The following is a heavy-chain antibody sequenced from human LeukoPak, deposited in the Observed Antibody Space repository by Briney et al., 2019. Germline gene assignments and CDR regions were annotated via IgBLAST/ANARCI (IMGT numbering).Heavy chain of an antibody. Sequence: ASVKVSCKASGHTFTGYYMHWVRQAPGQGLEWMGWINPNSGGTNYAQKFQGRVTMTRDTSISTAYMELSRLRSEDTAVYYCARGRGFLEWLHTPDGRELADYWGQGTLVTVSS. V-gene: IGHV1-2*02. J-gene: IGHJ4*02. CDR1: GHTFTGYY. CDR3: ARGRGFLEWLHTPDGRELADY. CDR2: INPNSGGT. D-gene: IGHD3-3*01.